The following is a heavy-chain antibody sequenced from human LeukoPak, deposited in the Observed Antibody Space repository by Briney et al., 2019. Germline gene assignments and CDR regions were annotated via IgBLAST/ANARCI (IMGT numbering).Heavy chain of an antibody. V-gene: IGHV3-30*03. CDR2: ISYDGSNK. J-gene: IGHJ3*02. Sequence: PGGSLRLSCAASGFTFSSYGMHWVRQAPGKGLEWVAVISYDGSNKYYADSVKGRFTISRDNSKNTLYLQMNSLRVEDTAVYYCASGAVPAAIRSAFDIWGQGTMVTVSS. CDR1: GFTFSSYG. D-gene: IGHD2-2*02. CDR3: ASGAVPAAIRSAFDI.